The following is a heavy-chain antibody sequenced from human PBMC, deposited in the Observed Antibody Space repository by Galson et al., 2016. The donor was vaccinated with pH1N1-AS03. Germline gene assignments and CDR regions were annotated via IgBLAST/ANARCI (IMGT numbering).Heavy chain of an antibody. CDR1: GFTFSSYS. CDR3: ARRGDTAAADPFDY. D-gene: IGHD6-25*01. V-gene: IGHV3-21*01. J-gene: IGHJ4*02. CDR2: ITSSSDII. Sequence: LRLSCAASGFTFSSYSVNWVRQAPGKGLEWVSSITSSSDIIYYAVSLKGRFTISRDNAKNSVYLQMNSLRAEDTALYFCARRGDTAAADPFDYWGQGTLVTVSS.